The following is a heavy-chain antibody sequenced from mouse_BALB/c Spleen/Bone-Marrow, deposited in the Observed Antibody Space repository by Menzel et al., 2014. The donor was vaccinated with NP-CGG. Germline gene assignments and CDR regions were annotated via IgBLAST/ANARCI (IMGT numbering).Heavy chain of an antibody. V-gene: IGHV2-2*02. D-gene: IGHD2-1*01. CDR1: GFSLTSYG. Sequence: VKLVESGPGLVQPSQSLSITCTVSGFSLTSYGVHWVRQSPGKGLEWLGVIWSGGSTDYNAAFMSRLSISKDNSKSQVFFKMSSLQANDTAIYYCARNQGNYVSWFAYWGQGTLVTVSA. CDR3: ARNQGNYVSWFAY. J-gene: IGHJ3*01. CDR2: IWSGGST.